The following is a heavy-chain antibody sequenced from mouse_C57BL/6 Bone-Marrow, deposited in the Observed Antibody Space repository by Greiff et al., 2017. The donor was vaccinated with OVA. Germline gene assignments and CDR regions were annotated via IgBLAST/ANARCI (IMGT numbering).Heavy chain of an antibody. Sequence: VQLQQPGAELVMPGASVKLSCKASGYTFTSYWMHWVKQRPGPGLEWIGEIDPSDSYTNYTPKFKGKSTLTVDKSSSTAYMQLNSLTSEDSAVYDCARGAPWEYYAMDYWGQGTSVTVSS. CDR3: ARGAPWEYYAMDY. D-gene: IGHD3-1*01. J-gene: IGHJ4*01. CDR2: IDPSDSYT. V-gene: IGHV1-69*01. CDR1: GYTFTSYW.